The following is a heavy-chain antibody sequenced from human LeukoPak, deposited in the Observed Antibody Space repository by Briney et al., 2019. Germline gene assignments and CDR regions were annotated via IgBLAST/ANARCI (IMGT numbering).Heavy chain of an antibody. CDR1: GVSISSYY. CDR3: ARKDYFDY. V-gene: IGHV4-59*01. Sequence: SETLSLTCTVSGVSISSYYWSWIRQPPGKGLEWIEYISYSGSTNPNPSLKSRVTISVDTSKNQFSLELSSMTAADTAVYYCARKDYFDYRGQGDLVTVSS. J-gene: IGHJ4*02. CDR2: ISYSGST.